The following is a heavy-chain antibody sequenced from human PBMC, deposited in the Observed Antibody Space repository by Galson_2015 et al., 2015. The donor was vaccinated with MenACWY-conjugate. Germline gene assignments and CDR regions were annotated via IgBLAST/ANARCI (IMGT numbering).Heavy chain of an antibody. CDR3: AKLYCIDGNCY. D-gene: IGHD2-15*01. V-gene: IGHV1-69*04. CDR1: GGSLSSYA. CDR2: IIPVVGSA. Sequence: SVKVSCKASGGSLSSYAINWVRQAPGQGLEWMGRIIPVVGSANYAQRSQGRLTITADKSTGTAYMQLSSLRPEDTAVYYCAKLYCIDGNCYRGQGTLVTVSS. J-gene: IGHJ4*02.